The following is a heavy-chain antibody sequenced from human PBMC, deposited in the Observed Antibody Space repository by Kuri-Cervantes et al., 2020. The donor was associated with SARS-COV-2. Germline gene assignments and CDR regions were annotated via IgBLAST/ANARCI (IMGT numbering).Heavy chain of an antibody. CDR2: ISSGGRII. Sequence: GGSLRLSCSASGFTFSSYAMHWVRQAPGKGPEWVSHISSGGRIIYYVDSVKGRFTISRDNAKNSLYLQMNSLRAEDTAVYYCARVGYSYGTYYFDYWGQGTLVTVSS. CDR3: ARVGYSYGTYYFDY. CDR1: GFTFSSYA. D-gene: IGHD5-18*01. V-gene: IGHV3-48*04. J-gene: IGHJ4*02.